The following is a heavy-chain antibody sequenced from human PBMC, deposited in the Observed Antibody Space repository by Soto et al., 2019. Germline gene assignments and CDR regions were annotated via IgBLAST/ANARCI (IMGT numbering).Heavy chain of an antibody. CDR1: GGSISSSSYY. D-gene: IGHD4-17*01. Sequence: QLQLQESGPGLVKPSETLSLTCTVSGGSISSSSYYWGWIRQPPGKGLEWIGSIYYSGSTYYNPSLKSRVTISVDTSKHQFSLKLSSVTAADTAVYYCARLATVTTDYWYFDLWGRGTLVTVSS. CDR2: IYYSGST. V-gene: IGHV4-39*01. J-gene: IGHJ2*01. CDR3: ARLATVTTDYWYFDL.